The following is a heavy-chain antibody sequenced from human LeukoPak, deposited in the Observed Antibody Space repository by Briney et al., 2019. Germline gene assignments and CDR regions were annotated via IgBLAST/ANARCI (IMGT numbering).Heavy chain of an antibody. J-gene: IGHJ4*02. D-gene: IGHD1/OR15-1a*01. Sequence: ASVKVSCKASGGTFTTSIISWVRQAPGQGLEWMGRIIPVLETTNYAQTFQDRVTFTANKPTSTAYMELSSLRSEDTAVYYCARSSMDVGTTHEGVFDSWGQGTLVTVSS. CDR2: IIPVLETT. CDR1: GGTFTTSI. V-gene: IGHV1-69*08. CDR3: ARSSMDVGTTHEGVFDS.